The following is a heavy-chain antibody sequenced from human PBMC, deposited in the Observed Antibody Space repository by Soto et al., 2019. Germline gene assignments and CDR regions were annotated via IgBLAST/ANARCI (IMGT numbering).Heavy chain of an antibody. V-gene: IGHV1-18*01. CDR2: ISAYNGNT. J-gene: IGHJ6*03. D-gene: IGHD4-4*01. CDR1: GYTFTSYG. CDR3: ARINDYRNYFSGPPYYYYMDV. Sequence: GASVKVSCKASGYTFTSYGISWVRQAPGQGLEWMGWISAYNGNTNYAQKLQGRVTMTTDTSTSTAYMELRSLRSDDTAVYYCARINDYRNYFSGPPYYYYMDVWGKGTTVTVSS.